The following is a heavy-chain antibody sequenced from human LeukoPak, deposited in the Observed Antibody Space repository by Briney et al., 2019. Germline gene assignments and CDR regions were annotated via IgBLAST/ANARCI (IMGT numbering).Heavy chain of an antibody. CDR1: GYTFTGYY. CDR3: ARDGYGGYGSGSYRFVAY. D-gene: IGHD3-10*01. J-gene: IGHJ4*02. Sequence: ASVKVSCKASGYTFTGYYMHWVRQAPGQGLEWMGWINPNSGGTNYAQKFQGRVTMTRDTSISTAYMELSRLRSDGTAVYYCARDGYGGYGSGSYRFVAYWGQGTLVTVSS. CDR2: INPNSGGT. V-gene: IGHV1-2*02.